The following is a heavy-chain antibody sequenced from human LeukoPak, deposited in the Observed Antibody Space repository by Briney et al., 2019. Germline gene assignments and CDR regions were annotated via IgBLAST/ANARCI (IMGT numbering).Heavy chain of an antibody. CDR2: INHSGST. Sequence: SETLSLTCTVSGGSISSSTYHWGWIRQPPGKGLEWIGEINHSGSTNYNPSLKSRVTISVDTSKNQFSLKLSSVTAADTAVYYCARDRGYCSSTSCPLNWFDPWGQGTLVTVSS. V-gene: IGHV4-39*07. CDR3: ARDRGYCSSTSCPLNWFDP. D-gene: IGHD2-2*03. CDR1: GGSISSSTYH. J-gene: IGHJ5*02.